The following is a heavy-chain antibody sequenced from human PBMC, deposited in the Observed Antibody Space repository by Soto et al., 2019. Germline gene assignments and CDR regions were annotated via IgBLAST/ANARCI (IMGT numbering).Heavy chain of an antibody. CDR2: ISYDGNNK. J-gene: IGHJ4*02. CDR3: ARGGYSYASHSPFDY. Sequence: GGSLRLSCAASGFIFSTYGMHWVRQAPGKGLEWLSVISYDGNNKYYADSVKGRFTISRDNAKNTLWRQMDRLRTEDTAVYYCARGGYSYASHSPFDYWGPGPLVTVFS. D-gene: IGHD3-22*01. V-gene: IGHV3-30*03. CDR1: GFIFSTYG.